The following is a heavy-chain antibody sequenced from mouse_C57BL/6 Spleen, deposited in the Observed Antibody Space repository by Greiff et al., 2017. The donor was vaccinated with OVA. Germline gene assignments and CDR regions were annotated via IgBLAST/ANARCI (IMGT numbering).Heavy chain of an antibody. V-gene: IGHV5-17*01. CDR1: GFTFSDYG. D-gene: IGHD3-2*02. Sequence: EVKLVESGGGLVKPGGSLKLSCAASGFTFSDYGMHWVRQAPEKGLEWVAYISSGSSTIYYADTVKGRFTISRDNATNTLILQMTRLRAEDAAMYYCARGQLRLGGFAYWGQGTLVTVSA. CDR3: ARGQLRLGGFAY. J-gene: IGHJ3*01. CDR2: ISSGSSTI.